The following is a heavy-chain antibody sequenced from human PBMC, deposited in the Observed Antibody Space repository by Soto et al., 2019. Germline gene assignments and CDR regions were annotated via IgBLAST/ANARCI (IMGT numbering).Heavy chain of an antibody. Sequence: QVQLVQSGAEVKKPGSSVKVSCKASGGTFSSYAISWVRQAPGQGLEWTGGIIPIFGTANYAQKFQGRVTITADESTSTAYMELSSLRSEDTAVYYCARELPGVRGVNYYYYGMDVWGQGTTVTVSS. CDR1: GGTFSSYA. D-gene: IGHD3-10*01. J-gene: IGHJ6*02. CDR2: IIPIFGTA. V-gene: IGHV1-69*01. CDR3: ARELPGVRGVNYYYYGMDV.